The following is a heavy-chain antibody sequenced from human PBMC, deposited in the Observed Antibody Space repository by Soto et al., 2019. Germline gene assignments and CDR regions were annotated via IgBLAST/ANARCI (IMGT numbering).Heavy chain of an antibody. V-gene: IGHV1-3*01. J-gene: IGHJ4*02. Sequence: ASVKVSCKASGYTFTSYAMHWVRQAPGQRLEWRGWINAGNGNTKYSQKFQGRVTITRDTSASTPYMELSSLRSEDTAVYYCARGGLAAAAAVNFDYWGPGTLVTVSS. CDR2: INAGNGNT. D-gene: IGHD6-13*01. CDR1: GYTFTSYA. CDR3: ARGGLAAAAAVNFDY.